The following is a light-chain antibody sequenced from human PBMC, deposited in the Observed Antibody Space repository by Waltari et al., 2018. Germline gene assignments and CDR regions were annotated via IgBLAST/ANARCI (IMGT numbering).Light chain of an antibody. Sequence: QSALTQPASVSGSPGQSMTISCTGTTSDIGYYDYVSWYQQHPGGAPKLLIYGVSKRSSGASNRFSGSKSGNTASLTISDLQAADEADYYCGSYTRSKTLVFGGGTKLTVL. CDR2: GVS. V-gene: IGLV2-14*03. J-gene: IGLJ2*01. CDR1: TSDIGYYDY. CDR3: GSYTRSKTLV.